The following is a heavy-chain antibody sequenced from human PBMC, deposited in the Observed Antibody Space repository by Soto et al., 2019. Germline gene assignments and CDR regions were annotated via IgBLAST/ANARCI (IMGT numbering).Heavy chain of an antibody. J-gene: IGHJ6*02. CDR2: INPHSGDS. CDR3: ARQAKPYISPRDSYGMDV. CDR1: GYTFIDYF. D-gene: IGHD2-2*02. Sequence: QVQLVQSGAELQKPGASVKVSCRSSGYTFIDYFVHWVRQAPGQGLEWMGWINPHSGDSNYAQKFQGRVIMTRDTSISTVFLQLNSLTSDDTALYFCARQAKPYISPRDSYGMDVWGQGTSVTVSS. V-gene: IGHV1-2*02.